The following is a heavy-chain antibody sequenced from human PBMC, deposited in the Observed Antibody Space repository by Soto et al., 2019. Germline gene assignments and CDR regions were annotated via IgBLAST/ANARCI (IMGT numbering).Heavy chain of an antibody. V-gene: IGHV1-69*13. J-gene: IGHJ4*02. D-gene: IGHD2-15*01. CDR2: IIPIFGTA. CDR3: ARVREYCSGGSCYRYFDY. CDR1: GGTFSSYA. Sequence: ASVKVSCKASGGTFSSYAISWVRQAPGQGLEWMGGIIPIFGTANYAQKFQGRVTITADESTSTAYMELSSLRSEDTAVYYCARVREYCSGGSCYRYFDYWGQGTLVTVSS.